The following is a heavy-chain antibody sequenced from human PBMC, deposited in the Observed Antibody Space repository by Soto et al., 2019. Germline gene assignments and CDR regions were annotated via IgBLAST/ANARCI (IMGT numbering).Heavy chain of an antibody. Sequence: LRLSCAASGFRFSSYWMSWVRQAPGKGLEWVANIKEDGSEKYYVDSVKGRFSISRDNAKNSLYLQMNSLRAEDTAVYYCARVGAPGGYYYYFDYWGRGTQVTVSS. D-gene: IGHD3-22*01. CDR1: GFRFSSYW. CDR3: ARVGAPGGYYYYFDY. J-gene: IGHJ4*02. V-gene: IGHV3-7*01. CDR2: IKEDGSEK.